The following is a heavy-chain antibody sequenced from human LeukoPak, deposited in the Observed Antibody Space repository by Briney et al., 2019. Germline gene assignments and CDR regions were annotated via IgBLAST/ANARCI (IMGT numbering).Heavy chain of an antibody. CDR2: ITGSGGDT. J-gene: IGHJ4*02. Sequence: GGSLRLSCAASGFTFSSYAMSWVRQAPGKGLEWVSAITGSGGDTYYADSVKGRFTISRDNSKNTLYLQMSSLRAEDTAVYYCAKAPCSSTTCYFDSWGQGTLVTVSS. CDR3: AKAPCSSTTCYFDS. CDR1: GFTFSSYA. V-gene: IGHV3-23*01. D-gene: IGHD2-2*01.